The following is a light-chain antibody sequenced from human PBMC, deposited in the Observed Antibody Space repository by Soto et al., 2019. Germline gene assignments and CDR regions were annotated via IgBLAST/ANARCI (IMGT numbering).Light chain of an antibody. CDR1: QSVSSSY. Sequence: EIVLTQSPGTLSLSPGERATLSCRASQSVSSSYLAWYQQKPGQAPRLLIYGASSRATGIPDRFSGSGSGTDFTLTISRLEPEDFAVYYCQQYRSPFTFGGGTKVEIK. CDR3: QQYRSPFT. V-gene: IGKV3-20*01. CDR2: GAS. J-gene: IGKJ4*01.